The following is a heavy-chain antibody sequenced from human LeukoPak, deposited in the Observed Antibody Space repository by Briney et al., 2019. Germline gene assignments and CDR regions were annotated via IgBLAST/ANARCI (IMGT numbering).Heavy chain of an antibody. V-gene: IGHV1-2*02. CDR3: ARGYSSSWAGNYDY. Sequence: ASVMISCKASVYTFTGYNMHWVRQAPGQGLEWMGWINPNSSGTNYAQKYQVRVTMTRDTSITTAYMELSRLRSDDTAVYYCARGYSSSWAGNYDYWGQGTLVTVSS. D-gene: IGHD6-13*01. J-gene: IGHJ4*02. CDR2: INPNSSGT. CDR1: VYTFTGYN.